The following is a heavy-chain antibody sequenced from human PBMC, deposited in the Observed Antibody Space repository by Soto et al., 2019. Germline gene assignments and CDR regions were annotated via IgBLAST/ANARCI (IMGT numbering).Heavy chain of an antibody. Sequence: GESLKISCTGSGYRFTYYWIGWVRQMPGKGLEWMGIIYPDDSDTTYSPSFQGQVTFSVDKSISTAYLQWSSLKASDTAIYYCARSFRSSSSWFGSWGQGTLVTVSS. CDR3: ARSFRSSSSWFGS. J-gene: IGHJ5*01. CDR2: IYPDDSDT. CDR1: GYRFTYYW. V-gene: IGHV5-51*01. D-gene: IGHD2-2*01.